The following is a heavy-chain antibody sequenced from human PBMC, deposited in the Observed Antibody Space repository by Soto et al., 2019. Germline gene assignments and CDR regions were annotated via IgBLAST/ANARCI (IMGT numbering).Heavy chain of an antibody. CDR1: EYSFRGCD. J-gene: IGHJ5*02. CDR2: MNPDSGHT. CDR3: ARSVSRMMFDP. Sequence: SVKVSCKASEYSFRGCDSSCVRQDTGQGLEWMGWMNPDSGHTGYAQKFQGRVSMTRNTSISTAYMELRSLRSEDTAVYYCARSVSRMMFDPWGQGTPVTVSS. D-gene: IGHD2-15*01. V-gene: IGHV1-8*02.